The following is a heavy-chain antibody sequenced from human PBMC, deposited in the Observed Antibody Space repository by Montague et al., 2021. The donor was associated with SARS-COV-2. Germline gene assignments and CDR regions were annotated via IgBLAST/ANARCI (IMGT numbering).Heavy chain of an antibody. V-gene: IGHV3-7*01. Sequence: SLRLSCAASGFTFSNYWMRWVRQAPGKGLEWVADIKKDGSETHYVDSVKGRFTISRDNSKNSLYLQMDSLRAEDTAVYYCARRAMSGHYDLFAFGIWGQGTKVTVAS. D-gene: IGHD3-22*01. CDR3: ARRAMSGHYDLFAFGI. CDR2: IKKDGSET. J-gene: IGHJ3*02. CDR1: GFTFSNYW.